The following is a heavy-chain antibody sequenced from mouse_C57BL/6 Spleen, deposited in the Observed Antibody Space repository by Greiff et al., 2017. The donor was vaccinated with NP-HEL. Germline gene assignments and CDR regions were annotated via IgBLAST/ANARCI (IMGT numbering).Heavy chain of an antibody. Sequence: VQLQQSGPELVKPGASVKISCKASGYSFTDYNMNWVKQSNGKSLEWIGVINPNFGTTSYNQKFKGKATLTVDQSSSTAYMQLNCLTSEDSAVFYCVSLLRYFDYWGQGTTLTVSS. V-gene: IGHV1-39*01. CDR3: VSLLRYFDY. CDR1: GYSFTDYN. J-gene: IGHJ2*01. D-gene: IGHD1-1*01. CDR2: INPNFGTT.